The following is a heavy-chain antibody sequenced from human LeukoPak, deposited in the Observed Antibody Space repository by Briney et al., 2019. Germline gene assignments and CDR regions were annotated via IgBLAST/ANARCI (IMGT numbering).Heavy chain of an antibody. CDR3: AKWGDYDVLTGYYVSDH. J-gene: IGHJ5*02. D-gene: IGHD3-9*01. CDR2: ITGSGGNT. V-gene: IGHV3-23*01. Sequence: QPGASLRLSCAASGFTFSNYAMSWVRQAPGKGLEWVSAITGSGGNTYYADSVKGRFTISRDNSKNTVFLQMNSLRAEDTAVYYCAKWGDYDVLTGYYVSDHWGQGTLVTVSS. CDR1: GFTFSNYA.